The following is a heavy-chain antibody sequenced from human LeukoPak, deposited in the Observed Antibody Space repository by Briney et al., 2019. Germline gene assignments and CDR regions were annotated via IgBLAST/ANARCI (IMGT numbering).Heavy chain of an antibody. CDR3: ARDHYDILTGYQRANWFDP. CDR1: GYSISSGYY. Sequence: PSETLSLTCTVSGYSISSGYYWGWIRQPPGKGLEWIGSIYHSGSTYYNPSLKSRVTISVDTSKNQFSLKLSSVTAADTAVYYCARDHYDILTGYQRANWFDPWGQGTLVTVSS. J-gene: IGHJ5*02. CDR2: IYHSGST. D-gene: IGHD3-9*01. V-gene: IGHV4-38-2*02.